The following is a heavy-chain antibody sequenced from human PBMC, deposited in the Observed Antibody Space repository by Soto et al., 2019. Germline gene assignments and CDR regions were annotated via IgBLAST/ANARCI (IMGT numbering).Heavy chain of an antibody. CDR2: IYGNDDK. Sequence: SGPTLVNPTQTLRLTCTFSGFSLSTSAVCVGWIRQPPGKALEWLTFIYGNDDKRYSPSLTSRLTITKDTSKSQVVFTMTDMDPADTATYYCAARSTQTSFDVWGRGILVTVSS. J-gene: IGHJ2*01. CDR3: AARSTQTSFDV. CDR1: GFSLSTSAVC. V-gene: IGHV2-5*01.